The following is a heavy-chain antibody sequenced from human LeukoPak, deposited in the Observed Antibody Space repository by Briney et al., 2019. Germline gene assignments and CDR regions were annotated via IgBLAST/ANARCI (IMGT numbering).Heavy chain of an antibody. CDR2: IYYSGST. CDR3: ARGGTTVTPGLLWFDP. D-gene: IGHD4-17*01. CDR1: GGSVSSGTYY. Sequence: SETLSLTCIVSGGSVSSGTYYWSWIRQPPGKGLEWIGYIYYSGSTKYNPSLKSRVTISVDTSKNQFSLKLSSVTAADTAVYYCARGGTTVTPGLLWFDPWGQGTLVTVSS. J-gene: IGHJ5*02. V-gene: IGHV4-61*01.